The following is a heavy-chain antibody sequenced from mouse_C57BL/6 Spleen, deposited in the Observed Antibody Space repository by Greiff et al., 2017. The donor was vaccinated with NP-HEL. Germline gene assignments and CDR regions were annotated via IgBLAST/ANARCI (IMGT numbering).Heavy chain of an antibody. Sequence: VKLMESGPELVKPGASVKLSCKASGYTFTSYDINWVKQRPGQGLEWIGWIYPRDGSTKYNEKFKGKATLTVDTSSSTAYMELHSLTSEDSAVYFCARGGTTGYFDVWGTGTTVTVSS. J-gene: IGHJ1*03. V-gene: IGHV1-85*01. CDR1: GYTFTSYD. CDR2: IYPRDGST. CDR3: ARGGTTGYFDV. D-gene: IGHD1-1*01.